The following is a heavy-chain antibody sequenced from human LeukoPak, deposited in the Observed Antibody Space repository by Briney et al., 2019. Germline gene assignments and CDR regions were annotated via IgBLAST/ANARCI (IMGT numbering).Heavy chain of an antibody. CDR3: TRDLTHILRAFDI. D-gene: IGHD4-23*01. CDR1: GFTFADHP. CDR2: VASKIHGGPT. V-gene: IGHV3-49*04. J-gene: IGHJ3*02. Sequence: GGSLRLSCAASGFTFADHPLSWVRQAPGKGLEWVSFVASKIHGGPTEYAASVKGRFTMSRDDSRSIAYLQMNSLKTEDTAVYYCTRDLTHILRAFDIWGQGTMVTVSS.